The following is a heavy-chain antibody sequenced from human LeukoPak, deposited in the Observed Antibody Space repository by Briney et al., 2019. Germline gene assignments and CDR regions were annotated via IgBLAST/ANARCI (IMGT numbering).Heavy chain of an antibody. J-gene: IGHJ4*02. CDR2: IYTSGST. Sequence: SETLSLTCTVSGGSISSYYWSWIRQPAGKGLEWIGRIYTSGSTNYNPSLKGRVTMSVDTSKNQFSLKLSSVTAADTAVYYCARDEPSGWYMDYWGQGTLVTVSS. CDR1: GGSISSYY. CDR3: ARDEPSGWYMDY. V-gene: IGHV4-4*07. D-gene: IGHD6-19*01.